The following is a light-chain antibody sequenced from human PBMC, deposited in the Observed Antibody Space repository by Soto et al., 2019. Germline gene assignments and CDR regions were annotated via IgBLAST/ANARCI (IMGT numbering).Light chain of an antibody. CDR1: QSVSTS. CDR2: DAS. CDR3: QQRSSWPSYT. Sequence: ETVLTQSPATLSLSPGERATLSCRASQSVSTSLDWYQQKPGHAPRLLIYDASNRASGIPARFSGSGSGTDFTLTISSLVPEDFAFYYYQQRSSWPSYTFGQGTKLEI. J-gene: IGKJ2*01. V-gene: IGKV3-11*01.